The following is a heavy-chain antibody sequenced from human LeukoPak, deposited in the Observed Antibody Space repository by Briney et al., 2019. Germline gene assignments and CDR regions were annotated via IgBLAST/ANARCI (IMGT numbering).Heavy chain of an antibody. J-gene: IGHJ4*02. CDR2: ISYDGSNT. CDR1: GFHFHNHG. D-gene: IGHD3-22*01. Sequence: GSLRLFCATSGFHFHNHGIHRVRPAPGKGLEGVAVISYDGSNTYYADSVKGRFTISRDNSKNTLYLQMNSLRAEDTAVYYCARLFPYYYDTSGYWLDYWGQGTLVTVSS. CDR3: ARLFPYYYDTSGYWLDY. V-gene: IGHV3-30*03.